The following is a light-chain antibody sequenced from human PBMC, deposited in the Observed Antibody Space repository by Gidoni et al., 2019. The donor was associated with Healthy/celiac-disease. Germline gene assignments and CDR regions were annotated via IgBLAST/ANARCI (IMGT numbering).Light chain of an antibody. Sequence: SYELTQPPSVSVSPGQTASITCSGDNLGEKYACWYQQKPGQSPVLVIYQDSKRPSGIPARFSGSNSGNTATLTISGTQAMDEADYYCQAWDSSTDVVFGGGTKLTVL. J-gene: IGLJ2*01. CDR3: QAWDSSTDVV. CDR2: QDS. V-gene: IGLV3-1*01. CDR1: NLGEKY.